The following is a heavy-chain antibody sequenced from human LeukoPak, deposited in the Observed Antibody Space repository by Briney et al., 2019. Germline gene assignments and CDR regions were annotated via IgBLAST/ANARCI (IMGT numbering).Heavy chain of an antibody. V-gene: IGHV3-53*05. D-gene: IGHD5-12*01. CDR1: GFTVSSNY. CDR2: IYSGGST. Sequence: GGSLRLSCAASGFTVSSNYMSWVRQAPGKGLEWVSVIYSGGSTYYADSVKGRFTISRDNSKNTLYLQMNSLRAEDTAVYYCAKGHYVDIVATIPYYFDYWGQGTLVTVSS. CDR3: AKGHYVDIVATIPYYFDY. J-gene: IGHJ4*02.